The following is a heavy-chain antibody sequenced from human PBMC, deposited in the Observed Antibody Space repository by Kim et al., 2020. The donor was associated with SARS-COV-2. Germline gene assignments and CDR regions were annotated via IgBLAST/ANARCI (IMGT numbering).Heavy chain of an antibody. CDR2: ISYDGSNK. CDR1: GFTFSSYA. D-gene: IGHD3-10*01. V-gene: IGHV3-30*04. CDR3: ARESGTGMDV. J-gene: IGHJ6*02. Sequence: GGSLRLSCAASGFTFSSYAMHWVRQAPGKGLEWVAVISYDGSNKYYADSVKGRFTITRDNSKNTLYLQMNSLRDEDTAVYYCARESGTGMDVWGQGTTVT.